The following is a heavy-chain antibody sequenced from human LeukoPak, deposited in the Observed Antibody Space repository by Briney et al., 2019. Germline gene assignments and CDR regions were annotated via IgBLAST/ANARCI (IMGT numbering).Heavy chain of an antibody. CDR1: GGTFSSYA. CDR3: ARDYSMVRGAGGGY. Sequence: SVKVSCKASGGTFSSYAISWVRQAPGQGLEWMGGIIPIFGTANYAQKFQGRVTITTDESTSTAYMELRSLRSDDTAVYYCARDYSMVRGAGGGYWGQGTLVTVSS. D-gene: IGHD3-10*01. CDR2: IIPIFGTA. J-gene: IGHJ4*02. V-gene: IGHV1-69*05.